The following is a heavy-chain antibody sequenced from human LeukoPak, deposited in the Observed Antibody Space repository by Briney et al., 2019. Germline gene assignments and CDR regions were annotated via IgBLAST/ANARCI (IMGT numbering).Heavy chain of an antibody. D-gene: IGHD2-15*01. V-gene: IGHV3-30*03. CDR2: ISYDGSNK. CDR1: GFTFSRYG. J-gene: IGHJ4*02. CDR3: VARSSQLGYCSGGSCYFDS. Sequence: GGSLRLSCAASGFTFSRYGMHWVRQAPGKGLEWVAVISYDGSNKYYADSVKGRFTISRDNSKNTLYLKMNSLRAEDTAVYYCVARSSQLGYCSGGSCYFDSWGQGTLVTVSS.